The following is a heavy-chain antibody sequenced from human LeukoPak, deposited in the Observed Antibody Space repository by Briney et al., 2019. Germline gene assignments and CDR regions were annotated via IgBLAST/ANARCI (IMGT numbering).Heavy chain of an antibody. CDR3: ARQGRDGYNLARNWFDP. D-gene: IGHD5-24*01. V-gene: IGHV4-39*01. CDR1: GGSISSSSYY. CDR2: IYYSGST. Sequence: PWETLSLTCTVSGGSISSSSYYWGWIRQPPGKGLEWIGSIYYSGSTYYNPSLKSRVTISVDTSKNQFSLKLSSVTAADTAVYYCARQGRDGYNLARNWFDPWGQGTLLTVSS. J-gene: IGHJ5*02.